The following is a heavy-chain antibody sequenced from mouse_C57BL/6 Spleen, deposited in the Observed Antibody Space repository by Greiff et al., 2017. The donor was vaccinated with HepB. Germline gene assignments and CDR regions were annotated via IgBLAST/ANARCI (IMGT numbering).Heavy chain of an antibody. Sequence: QVQLQQPGAELVKPGASVKLSCKASGYTFTSYWMHWVKQRPGQGLEWIGMIHPNSGSTNYNEKFKSKATLTVDKSSSTAYMQLSSLTSEDSAVYYCARRDAYDYPVYFDYWGQGTTLTVSS. CDR3: ARRDAYDYPVYFDY. CDR2: IHPNSGST. J-gene: IGHJ2*01. V-gene: IGHV1-64*01. D-gene: IGHD2-4*01. CDR1: GYTFTSYW.